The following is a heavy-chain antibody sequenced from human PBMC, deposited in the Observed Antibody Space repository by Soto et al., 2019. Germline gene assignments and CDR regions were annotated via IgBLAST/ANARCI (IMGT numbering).Heavy chain of an antibody. CDR3: ARLLGQWITGTTP. CDR1: GGSVRSGTYY. V-gene: IGHV4-61*01. CDR2: IYSSGST. J-gene: IGHJ5*02. D-gene: IGHD1-7*01. Sequence: SETLSLTCSVSGGSVRSGTYYWSWIRQPPGKGLEWIGYIYSSGSTNYNPSLKSRATISVDTSKNQFSLKLSSVTAADTAVYYCARLLGQWITGTTPWGQGTLVTVSS.